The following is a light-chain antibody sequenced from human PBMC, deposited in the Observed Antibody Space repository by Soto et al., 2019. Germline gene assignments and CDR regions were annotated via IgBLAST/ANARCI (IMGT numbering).Light chain of an antibody. J-gene: IGKJ1*01. CDR1: QAIRND. V-gene: IGKV1-17*01. CDR2: VAS. CDR3: LQQSNFPWT. Sequence: DIQMTQSPSSLSASVGDRVTITCRASQAIRNDVGWYQQKPGKDPKRLIYVASRLESGVPSRFSGSGLGTEFTLAISGLQPEDVATVYCLQQSNFPWTVGQGTRVEIK.